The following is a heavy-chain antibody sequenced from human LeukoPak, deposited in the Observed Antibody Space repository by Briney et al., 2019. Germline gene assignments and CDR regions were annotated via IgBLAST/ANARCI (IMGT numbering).Heavy chain of an antibody. CDR2: IKEDGSEK. D-gene: IGHD3-3*01. V-gene: IGHV3-7*01. CDR1: GFTFSSYS. Sequence: GGSLRLSCAASGFTFSSYSMNWVRQAPGKGLEWVASIKEDGSEKYYVDSVKGRFTISRDNAKNSVYLQMNSLRAEDTAVYYCARDWSDGFDYWGQGTLVTVSS. J-gene: IGHJ4*02. CDR3: ARDWSDGFDY.